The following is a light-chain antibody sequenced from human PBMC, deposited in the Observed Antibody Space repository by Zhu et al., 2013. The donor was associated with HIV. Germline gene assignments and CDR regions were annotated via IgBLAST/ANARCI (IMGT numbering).Light chain of an antibody. Sequence: QSALTQPASVSGSPGQSITISCTGTDSDVGTYNLVSWYQQHPGKAPKLMIYEVNKRPSGVSDRFSASKSGNTASLTISGLQAEDEATYYCCSSTTMGTWLFGGGTKVTVL. CDR2: EVN. J-gene: IGLJ3*02. CDR3: CSSTTMGTWL. V-gene: IGLV2-23*02. CDR1: DSDVGTYNL.